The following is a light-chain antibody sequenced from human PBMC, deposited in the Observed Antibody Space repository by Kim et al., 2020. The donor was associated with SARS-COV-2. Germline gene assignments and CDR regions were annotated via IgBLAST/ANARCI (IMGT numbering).Light chain of an antibody. J-gene: IGLJ2*01. Sequence: VSPEQTASITCSGDKLGDKYACWYQQKPGQSPVLVIYQDSKRPSGIPERFSGSNSGNTATLTISGTQAMDEADYYCQAWDSSTAEVFGGGTQLTVL. V-gene: IGLV3-1*01. CDR1: KLGDKY. CDR3: QAWDSSTAEV. CDR2: QDS.